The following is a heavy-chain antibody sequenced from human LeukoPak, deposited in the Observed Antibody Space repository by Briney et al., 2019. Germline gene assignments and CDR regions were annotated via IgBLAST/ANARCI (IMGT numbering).Heavy chain of an antibody. Sequence: GGSLRLSCAASGFTFSTYGMHWVRQAPGKGLEWVAFIRYDGRNKYYADSVKGRFTISRDNSKNTLCLQMNSLRAEDTAVYYCAKEIWPTVTTPGHTHFDYWGQGTLVTVSS. D-gene: IGHD4-17*01. J-gene: IGHJ4*02. V-gene: IGHV3-30*02. CDR2: IRYDGRNK. CDR1: GFTFSTYG. CDR3: AKEIWPTVTTPGHTHFDY.